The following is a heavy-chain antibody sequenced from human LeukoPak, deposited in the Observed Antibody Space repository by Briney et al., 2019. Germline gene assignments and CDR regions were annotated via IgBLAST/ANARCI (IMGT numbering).Heavy chain of an antibody. CDR1: GGSISSYY. CDR3: ARATGIAAAVTAHDY. V-gene: IGHV4-59*01. D-gene: IGHD6-13*01. J-gene: IGHJ4*02. Sequence: PSETLSLTCTVSGGSISSYYWSWLRQPPGKGLEWIGYIYYSGSTNYNPSLKSRVTISVDTSKNQFSLKLSSVTAADTAVYYCARATGIAAAVTAHDYWGQGTLVTVSS. CDR2: IYYSGST.